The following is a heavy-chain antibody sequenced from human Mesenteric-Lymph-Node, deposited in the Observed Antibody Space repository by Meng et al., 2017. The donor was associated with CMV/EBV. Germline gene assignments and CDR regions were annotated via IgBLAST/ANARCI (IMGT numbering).Heavy chain of an antibody. CDR2: IHQSRSP. Sequence: LSLTCAVYGGSFNAYFWAWLRQPPGKGLEWIGEIHQSRSPNYNPSLKSRVAMSVDTSKNQISLHLSSVTAADTAVYYCAGRSEWYFDLWGLGTLVTVSS. V-gene: IGHV4-34*01. CDR1: GGSFNAYF. J-gene: IGHJ2*01. D-gene: IGHD1-26*01. CDR3: AGRSEWYFDL.